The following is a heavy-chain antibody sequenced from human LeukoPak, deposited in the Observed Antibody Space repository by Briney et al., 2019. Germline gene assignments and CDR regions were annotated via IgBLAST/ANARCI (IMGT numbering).Heavy chain of an antibody. Sequence: SGPTLVKPTQTLTLTCNFSGFSLSSIGVGVGWIRQPPGKALEWLALIYWDDDKRYSPSLKSRLTISKDASKNQVVLTMTNMDPVDTATYYCAHRKVLRDFDYWGQGTLVTVSS. CDR1: GFSLSSIGVG. CDR2: IYWDDDK. CDR3: AHRKVLRDFDY. J-gene: IGHJ4*02. V-gene: IGHV2-5*02. D-gene: IGHD2/OR15-2a*01.